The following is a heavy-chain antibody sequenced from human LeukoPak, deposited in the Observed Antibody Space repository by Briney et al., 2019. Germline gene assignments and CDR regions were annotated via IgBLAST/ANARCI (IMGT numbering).Heavy chain of an antibody. CDR2: INPNSGGT. J-gene: IGHJ4*02. CDR3: ARAQLVWACDY. D-gene: IGHD2-2*01. Sequence: ASVKVSCKASGGTFSSYAISWVRQAPGQGLEWMGWINPNSGGTNYAQKFQGRVTMTRDTSISTAYMELSRLRSDDTAVYYCARAQLVWACDYWGQGTLVTVSS. V-gene: IGHV1-2*02. CDR1: GGTFSSYA.